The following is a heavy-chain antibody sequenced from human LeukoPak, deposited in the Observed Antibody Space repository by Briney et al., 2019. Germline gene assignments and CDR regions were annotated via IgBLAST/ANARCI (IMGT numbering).Heavy chain of an antibody. V-gene: IGHV3-23*01. D-gene: IGHD5-18*01. Sequence: GGSLRLSCAASGFTFSSYAMSWVRQAPGKGLEWVSAISSSGGSTYYADSVKGRFTISRDNSKNTLYLQMNSLRAEDTAVYYCAKVKWDTAMVTEYYFGYWGQGTLVTVSS. CDR2: ISSSGGST. CDR1: GFTFSSYA. CDR3: AKVKWDTAMVTEYYFGY. J-gene: IGHJ4*02.